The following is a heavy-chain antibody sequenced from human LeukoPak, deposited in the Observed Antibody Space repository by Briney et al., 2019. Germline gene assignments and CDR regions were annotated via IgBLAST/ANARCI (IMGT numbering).Heavy chain of an antibody. D-gene: IGHD3-22*01. Sequence: GGSLRLSCAASGFTFSSYSIHWVRQAPGKGLEWVAVISYDGSNKYYADSVKGRFTISRDNSKNTLYLQMNSLRAEDTAVYYCANGAITMIVGPHFDYWGQGTLVTVSS. CDR2: ISYDGSNK. J-gene: IGHJ4*02. CDR3: ANGAITMIVGPHFDY. CDR1: GFTFSSYS. V-gene: IGHV3-30*18.